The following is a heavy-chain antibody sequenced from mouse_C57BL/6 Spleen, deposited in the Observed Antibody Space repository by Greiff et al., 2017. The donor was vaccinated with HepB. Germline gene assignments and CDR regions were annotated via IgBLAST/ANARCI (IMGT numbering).Heavy chain of an antibody. CDR3: ARFPIYYYGSSSYFDY. CDR2: IYPGSGST. J-gene: IGHJ2*01. V-gene: IGHV1-55*01. D-gene: IGHD1-1*01. CDR1: GYTFTSYW. Sequence: QVQLKQPGAELVKPGASVKMSCKASGYTFTSYWITWVKQRPGQGLEWIGDIYPGSGSTNYNEKFKSKATLTVDTSSSTAYMQLSSLTSEDSAVYYCARFPIYYYGSSSYFDYWGQGTTLTVSS.